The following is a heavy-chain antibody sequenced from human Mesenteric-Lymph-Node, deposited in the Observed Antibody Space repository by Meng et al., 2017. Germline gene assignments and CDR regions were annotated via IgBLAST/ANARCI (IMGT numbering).Heavy chain of an antibody. CDR1: GGTFSSYA. V-gene: IGHV1-69*06. Sequence: QGKLVRSGAGVKKPGSSVKVSCKASGGTFSSYAISWVRQAPGQGLEWMGGIIPIFGTANYAQKFQGRVTITADKSTSTAYMELSSLRSEDTAVYYCARVFTMVRGVNYYFDYWGQGTLVTVSS. CDR3: ARVFTMVRGVNYYFDY. D-gene: IGHD3-10*01. J-gene: IGHJ4*02. CDR2: IIPIFGTA.